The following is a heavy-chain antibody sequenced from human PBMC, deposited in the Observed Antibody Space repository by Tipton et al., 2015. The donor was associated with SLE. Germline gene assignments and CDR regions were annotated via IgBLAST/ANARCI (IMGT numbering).Heavy chain of an antibody. CDR2: INHSGST. CDR1: GGSFSGYY. Sequence: TLSLTCAVYGGSFSGYYWSWIRQPPGKGLEWIGEINHSGSTNYNPSLKSRVTISVDTSKNQFSLKLSSATAADTAVYYCASYSGSYYDAFDIWGQGTMVTVSS. J-gene: IGHJ3*02. D-gene: IGHD1-26*01. CDR3: ASYSGSYYDAFDI. V-gene: IGHV4-34*01.